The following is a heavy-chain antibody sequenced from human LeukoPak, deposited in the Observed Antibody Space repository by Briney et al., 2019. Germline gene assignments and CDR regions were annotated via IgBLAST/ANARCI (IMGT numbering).Heavy chain of an antibody. J-gene: IGHJ4*02. CDR3: ARVRDDYFFDY. D-gene: IGHD3-3*01. CDR2: IHYIGNT. CDR1: GDSIGTSGYY. V-gene: IGHV4-31*03. Sequence: SETLSLTCTVSGDSIGTSGYYWSWIRQHPGTGLEWIAYIHYIGNTHYNPSLESRVTMSVDTSSNQFSLNVASVTAADTAVYYCARVRDDYFFDYWGQGILVTVSS.